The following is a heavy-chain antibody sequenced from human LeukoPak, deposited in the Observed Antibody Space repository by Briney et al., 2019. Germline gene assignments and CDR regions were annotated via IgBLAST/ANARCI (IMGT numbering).Heavy chain of an antibody. CDR1: NDSISSGDNY. Sequence: PSETLSLTCTVSNDSISSGDNYWNWIRQPPGKGLEWIGYIFHCGGTSYNPSLKGRILFSVDTSQNQFSLKLNSVTAADTAVYYCVREILYCSGGSCYRGPFDNWGQGTLVTVSA. V-gene: IGHV4-30-4*01. D-gene: IGHD2-15*01. J-gene: IGHJ4*02. CDR2: IFHCGGT. CDR3: VREILYCSGGSCYRGPFDN.